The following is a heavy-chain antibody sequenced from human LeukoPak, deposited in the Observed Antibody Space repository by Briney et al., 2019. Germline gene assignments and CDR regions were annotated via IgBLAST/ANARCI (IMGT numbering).Heavy chain of an antibody. CDR3: ARGYRSSTSCYAYY. J-gene: IGHJ4*02. V-gene: IGHV3-7*04. CDR1: GFTFTTYW. D-gene: IGHD2-2*01. Sequence: PGGSLRLSCAASGFTFTTYWMSWVRQAPGKGLEWVANIKQDGSEKYYVDSVKGRFTISRDNAKNSLYLQMNSLRVEDTAMYYCARGYRSSTSCYAYYWGQGILVTVSS. CDR2: IKQDGSEK.